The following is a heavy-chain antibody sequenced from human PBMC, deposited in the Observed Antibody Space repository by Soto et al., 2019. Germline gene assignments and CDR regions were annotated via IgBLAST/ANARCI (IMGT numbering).Heavy chain of an antibody. CDR3: AGTTSHQWYYMDV. Sequence: PSQTLSLTCAISGDSVSSNSAAWNWIRLSPSRGLEWLARTYYKSRWYNDYAVSVRSRITVNTDTSKNQFSQQLTSVTPEDTAVYYCAGTTSHQWYYMDVWGKGTSVTVSS. J-gene: IGHJ6*03. V-gene: IGHV6-1*01. D-gene: IGHD1-7*01. CDR2: TYYKSRWYN. CDR1: GDSVSSNSAA.